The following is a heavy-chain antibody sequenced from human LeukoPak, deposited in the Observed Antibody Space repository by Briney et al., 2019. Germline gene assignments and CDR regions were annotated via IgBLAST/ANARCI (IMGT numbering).Heavy chain of an antibody. Sequence: SVKVSCKASGGTFSSYAISWVRQAPGQGLEWMGGIISIFGTANYAQKFQGRVTITTDESTSTAYMELSSLRSEDTAVYYCARGSSSGWYGAFDIWGQGTMVTVSS. CDR3: ARGSSSGWYGAFDI. CDR2: IISIFGTA. CDR1: GGTFSSYA. J-gene: IGHJ3*02. D-gene: IGHD6-19*01. V-gene: IGHV1-69*05.